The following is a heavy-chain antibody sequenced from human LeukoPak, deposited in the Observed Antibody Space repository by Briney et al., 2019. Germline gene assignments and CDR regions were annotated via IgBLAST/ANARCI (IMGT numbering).Heavy chain of an antibody. V-gene: IGHV3-11*06. CDR3: ARLHSTAAAGTYDY. D-gene: IGHD6-13*01. CDR1: GFIFSDYY. Sequence: PGGSLRLSCAASGFIFSDYYMTCIRQAPGKGLEWISYISGDSSYTRYADSVKGRFTVSRDNAKNSLYLQMNSLRAEDTAVYYCARLHSTAAAGTYDYWGQGTLVTVSS. CDR2: ISGDSSYT. J-gene: IGHJ4*02.